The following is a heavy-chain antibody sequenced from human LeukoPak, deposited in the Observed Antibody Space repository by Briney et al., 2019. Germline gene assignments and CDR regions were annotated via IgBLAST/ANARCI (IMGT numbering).Heavy chain of an antibody. CDR3: ARDLWYSSMDSRGYYFDY. D-gene: IGHD6-13*01. J-gene: IGHJ4*02. CDR1: GFTFSSYW. CDR2: INGDGRNI. V-gene: IGHV3-74*01. Sequence: GGSLRLSCVASGFTFSSYWMHWVRHDPRRGLVWVSRINGDGRNINYADSVRGRFTISRDNAKNTLYLQMNTLRVEDTAVYYCARDLWYSSMDSRGYYFDYWGQGTLVTVSS.